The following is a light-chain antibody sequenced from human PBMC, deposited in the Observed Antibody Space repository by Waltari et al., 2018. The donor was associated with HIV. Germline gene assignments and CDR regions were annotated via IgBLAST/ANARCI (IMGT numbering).Light chain of an antibody. CDR2: DVS. J-gene: IGLJ3*02. CDR3: CAHAGGWV. CDR1: SGDLANYNF. V-gene: IGLV2-11*01. Sequence: QSALTQPRSVSGSPGQSVTISCTGTSGDLANYNFFSWYQHHPGTAPKLVIYDVSKRPSGVPDRFSGSKSANTASLTISGLRAEDEADYYCCAHAGGWVFGGGTEVTVL.